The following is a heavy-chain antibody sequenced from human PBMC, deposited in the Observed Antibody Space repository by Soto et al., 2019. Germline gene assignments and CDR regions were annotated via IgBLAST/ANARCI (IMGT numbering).Heavy chain of an antibody. CDR1: GFSISSGGYY. V-gene: IGHV4-31*03. CDR2: IYYSGTT. D-gene: IGHD4-4*01. CDR3: ARAKTTVTSFDP. Sequence: QVQLQESGPGLVKPSQTLSLTCTVSGFSISSGGYYWRWIRQYPGKGLEWIGNIYYSGTTYYNPSLKSRLTISVDTSDNQFSLRLSSLTAADTAVYFCARAKTTVTSFDPWGQGTLVTVSS. J-gene: IGHJ5*02.